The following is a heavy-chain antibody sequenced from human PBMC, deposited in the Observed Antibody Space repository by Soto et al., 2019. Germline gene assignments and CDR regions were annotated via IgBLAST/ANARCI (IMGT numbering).Heavy chain of an antibody. D-gene: IGHD6-6*01. CDR1: GDTFSIYA. Sequence: ASAKISRTASGDTFSIYAVHGVLETPGQRLEWMGWINAGNGNTKYSQKFQGRVTITRDTSASTAYMELSSLRSEDTAVYYCARAGRPRLAARPYYYYGMDVWGQGTTVTVSS. J-gene: IGHJ6*02. CDR2: INAGNGNT. V-gene: IGHV1-3*01. CDR3: ARAGRPRLAARPYYYYGMDV.